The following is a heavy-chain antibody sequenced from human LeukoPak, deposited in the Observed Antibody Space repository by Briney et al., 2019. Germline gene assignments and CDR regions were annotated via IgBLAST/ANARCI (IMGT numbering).Heavy chain of an antibody. Sequence: GGSLRLSCAASGXTFSNYGMAWVRQAPGKGLEWVSTIAVVGGNTHYADSVEGRFTISRQDSDNALHLQLNSLRAEDTAIYYCARDCCSGGGPLDIWGQGTLVTVSS. D-gene: IGHD2-15*01. CDR2: IAVVGGNT. J-gene: IGHJ4*02. V-gene: IGHV3-23*01. CDR1: GXTFSNYG. CDR3: ARDCCSGGGPLDI.